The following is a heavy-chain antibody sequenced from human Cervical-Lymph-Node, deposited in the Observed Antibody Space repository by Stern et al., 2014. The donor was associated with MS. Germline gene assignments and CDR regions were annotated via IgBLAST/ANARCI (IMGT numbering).Heavy chain of an antibody. CDR1: GLSISSSSW. D-gene: IGHD6-13*01. CDR3: ARGIIADGHFDH. V-gene: IGHV4-4*02. CDR2: IYHSVST. J-gene: IGHJ4*02. Sequence: VQLVESGPGLVKPSETLSLTCAVSGLSISSSSWWSWVRQSPRKGLEWIGEIYHSVSTNYNPSLKSRVTISVDKSKNQFSLNLSSVTAADTAVYYCARGIIADGHFDHWGQGTLVTVSS.